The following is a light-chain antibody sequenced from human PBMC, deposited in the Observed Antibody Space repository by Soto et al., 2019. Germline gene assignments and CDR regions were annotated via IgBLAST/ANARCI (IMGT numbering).Light chain of an antibody. J-gene: IGLJ2*01. CDR2: DVS. Sequence: QSALTQTASVSGSPGQSVTISCTGTSSDFAIYNFVSWYQQHPGKAPKLLIYDVSNRPSGVSNRFSGSKSGNTASLTISGLQAEDEADYYCAAWDDSLSGVVFGGGTKLTVL. CDR3: AAWDDSLSGVV. CDR1: SSDFAIYNF. V-gene: IGLV2-14*01.